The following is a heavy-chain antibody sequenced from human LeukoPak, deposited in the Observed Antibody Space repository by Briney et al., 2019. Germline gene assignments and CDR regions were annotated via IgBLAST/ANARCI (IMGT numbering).Heavy chain of an antibody. CDR3: ARSIYYDGSDYYPHFDS. V-gene: IGHV3-66*01. J-gene: IGHJ4*02. D-gene: IGHD3-22*01. CDR1: GFTVSSNY. CDR2: IFSGGGTT. Sequence: GGSLRLSCAASGFTVSSNYMNWVRQPPGKGLEWVSVIFSGGGTTYYADSVKGRFTISRDNAEDTLCLQLNSLRAEDTAVYYCARSIYYDGSDYYPHFDSWGQGTLVTVSS.